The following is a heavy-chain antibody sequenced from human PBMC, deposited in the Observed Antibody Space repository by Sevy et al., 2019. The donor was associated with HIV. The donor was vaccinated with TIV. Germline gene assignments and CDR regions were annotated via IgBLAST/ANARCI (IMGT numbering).Heavy chain of an antibody. Sequence: SETLSLTCAVYGGSFSGYYWSWIRQPPGKGLEWIGEINHSGSTNYNPSLKSRVTISVDTSKNQFSLKLSSVTAADTAVYYCARRKGGSCPDYWAQGTLVTVSS. D-gene: IGHD2-15*01. J-gene: IGHJ4*02. CDR2: INHSGST. V-gene: IGHV4-34*01. CDR1: GGSFSGYY. CDR3: ARRKGGSCPDY.